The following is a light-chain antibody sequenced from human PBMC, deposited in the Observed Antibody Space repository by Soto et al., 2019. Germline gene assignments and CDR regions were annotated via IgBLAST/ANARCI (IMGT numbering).Light chain of an antibody. CDR2: GAS. CDR3: QQYNAWPT. J-gene: IGKJ1*01. V-gene: IGKV3-15*01. Sequence: EILMTQSPATLSVSPGERATLSCRASQSISSDLAWYQQKPGQPPRLLIYGASSGATGLPARFRGSGSGTEFTLTISSLQSEDFAVYFCQQYNAWPTFGQGTKVEFK. CDR1: QSISSD.